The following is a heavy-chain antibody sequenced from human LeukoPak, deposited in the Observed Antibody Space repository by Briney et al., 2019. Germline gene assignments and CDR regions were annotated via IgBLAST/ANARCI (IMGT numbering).Heavy chain of an antibody. CDR3: AKGRPFNSFYYYYYMDV. CDR1: GFTFSSYG. CDR2: IPNDRRNN. D-gene: IGHD4-23*01. V-gene: IGHV3-30*18. J-gene: IGHJ6*03. Sequence: PGGSLRLSCAASGFTFSSYGMHWVRQAPGKGLEWVAVIPNDRRNNYYADSVKGRFTISRDNSKNTLYLQMNSLRAEDTAVYYCAKGRPFNSFYYYYYMDVWGKGTTVTVSS.